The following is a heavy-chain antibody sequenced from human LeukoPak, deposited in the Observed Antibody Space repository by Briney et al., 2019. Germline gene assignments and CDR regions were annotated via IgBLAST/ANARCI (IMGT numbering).Heavy chain of an antibody. J-gene: IGHJ4*02. CDR3: ARHTSGTNDY. Sequence: HGASLQISCKGSGYSFTNYWIGWVRQMPGKGLEWMAVINAGDSETRYSPSFQGQVTISADKSISTAYLQWSSLKASDTAMYYCARHTSGTNDYWGQGTLVTVSS. D-gene: IGHD3-10*01. CDR2: INAGDSET. V-gene: IGHV5-51*01. CDR1: GYSFTNYW.